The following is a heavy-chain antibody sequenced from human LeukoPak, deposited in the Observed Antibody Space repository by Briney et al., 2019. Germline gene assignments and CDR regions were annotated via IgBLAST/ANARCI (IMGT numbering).Heavy chain of an antibody. CDR1: GGSISGYY. V-gene: IGHV4-59*01. CDR2: IYYSGST. CDR3: ARDHRVYGYFDY. Sequence: SETLSLTCTVSGGSISGYYWSWIRQSPGKGLEWIGYIYYSGSTNYNPSLQSRVTISIDTSKKQFSLKLSSVTAADTAVYYCARDHRVYGYFDYWGQGTLVTVSS. J-gene: IGHJ4*02. D-gene: IGHD5/OR15-5a*01.